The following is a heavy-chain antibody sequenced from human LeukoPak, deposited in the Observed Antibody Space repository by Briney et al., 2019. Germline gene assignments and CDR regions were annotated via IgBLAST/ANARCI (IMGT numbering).Heavy chain of an antibody. CDR2: IYYSGST. CDR3: VRIYCTSTSCYGDSYYGMDV. CDR1: GGSINSRNYY. D-gene: IGHD2-2*01. J-gene: IGHJ6*02. V-gene: IGHV4-39*01. Sequence: SETLSLTCTVSGGSINSRNYYWGWIRQPPGKGLEWIGSIYYSGSTYYNPSLKSRVTISVDTSKNQFSLKLSSVTAADSTVYYCVRIYCTSTSCYGDSYYGMDVWGQGTTVTVSS.